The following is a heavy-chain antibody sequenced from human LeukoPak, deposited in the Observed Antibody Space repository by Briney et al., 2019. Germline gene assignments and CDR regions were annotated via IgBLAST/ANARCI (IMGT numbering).Heavy chain of an antibody. D-gene: IGHD2-8*01. CDR3: AGSLGYCTSNVCYLKY. CDR2: INPNTGGT. J-gene: IGHJ4*02. CDR1: GYTFSGYY. Sequence: ASVKVSCKASGYTFSGYYMHWVRQAPGQGLEWMGWINPNTGGTNYAQKFQGRVTMTRDTSISTTYMELSRLRSDDTAVYYCAGSLGYCTSNVCYLKYWGQGTLVTVSS. V-gene: IGHV1-2*02.